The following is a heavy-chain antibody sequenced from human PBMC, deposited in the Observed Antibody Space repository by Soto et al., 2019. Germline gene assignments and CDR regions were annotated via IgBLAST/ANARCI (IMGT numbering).Heavy chain of an antibody. D-gene: IGHD5-18*01. CDR2: INPNSGGT. Sequence: GGSVKVYVNASGYTFTGYYMHLVRQAPGQGLEWMGWINPNSGGTNYAQKFQGRVTMTRDTSISTAYMDLSRLRSDDTAVYYCAIASGYSSGFRWFDPWGQGTMVTVSS. CDR1: GYTFTGYY. CDR3: AIASGYSSGFRWFDP. J-gene: IGHJ5*02. V-gene: IGHV1-2*02.